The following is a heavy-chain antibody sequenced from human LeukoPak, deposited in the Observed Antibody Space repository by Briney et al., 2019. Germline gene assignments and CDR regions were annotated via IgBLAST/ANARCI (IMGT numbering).Heavy chain of an antibody. V-gene: IGHV3-53*01. CDR3: ARTTYNKAAAEDY. D-gene: IGHD6-13*01. CDR1: GFTVSSNY. J-gene: IGHJ4*02. CDR2: IYSGGST. Sequence: PGGSLRLSCAASGFTVSSNYMSWVRQAPGKGLEWVSVIYSGGSTYYADSVKGRFTISRDNSKNTLYLQMNSLRAEDTAVYYCARTTYNKAAAEDYWGQGTLVTVSS.